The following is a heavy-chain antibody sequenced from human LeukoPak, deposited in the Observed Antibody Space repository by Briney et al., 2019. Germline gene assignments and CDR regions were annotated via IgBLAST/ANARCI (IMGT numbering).Heavy chain of an antibody. CDR2: ISGSGGST. V-gene: IGHV3-23*01. D-gene: IGHD6-6*01. CDR3: AKGGIYSSSSAHARKFDP. CDR1: GFTFSSYA. Sequence: GGSLRLSCAASGFTFSSYAMSWVRQAPGKGLEWVSAISGSGGSTYYADSVKGWFTISRDNSKNTLYLQMNSLRAEDTAVYYCAKGGIYSSSSAHARKFDPWGQGTLVTVSS. J-gene: IGHJ5*02.